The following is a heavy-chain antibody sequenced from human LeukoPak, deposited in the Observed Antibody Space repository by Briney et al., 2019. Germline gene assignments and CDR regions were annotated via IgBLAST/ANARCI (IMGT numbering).Heavy chain of an antibody. Sequence: SVKVSCKASGGTFTSYAISWVRQAPGQGLEWMGRIIPILAIANYAQRFQGRVTITADKSTSTAYMELSSLRSEDTAVYYCAELPAAGRNFDYWGQGTLVTVSS. J-gene: IGHJ4*02. CDR2: IIPILAIA. CDR3: AELPAAGRNFDY. CDR1: GGTFTSYA. D-gene: IGHD6-13*01. V-gene: IGHV1-69*04.